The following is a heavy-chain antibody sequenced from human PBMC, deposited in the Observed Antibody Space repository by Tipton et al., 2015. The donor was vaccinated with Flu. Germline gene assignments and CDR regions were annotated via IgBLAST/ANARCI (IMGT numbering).Heavy chain of an antibody. Sequence: TLSLTCTVSRGSITSSTNYWGWIRQPPGKGLEWIGTVSRTGSTIYNPSLKSRVTISIDTSKNQFSLNMRSVTAADMAVYYCARRDYSNYVSDPKSWFDPWGQGTLVAVSS. CDR1: RGSITSSTNY. CDR2: VSRTGST. D-gene: IGHD4-11*01. CDR3: ARRDYSNYVSDPKSWFDP. J-gene: IGHJ5*02. V-gene: IGHV4-39*07.